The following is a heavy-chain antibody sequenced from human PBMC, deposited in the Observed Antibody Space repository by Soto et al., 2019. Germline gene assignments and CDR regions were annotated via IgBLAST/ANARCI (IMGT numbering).Heavy chain of an antibody. CDR1: GGSISSYY. V-gene: IGHV4-59*08. CDR2: IYYSGST. CDR3: ARLRFGIDY. Sequence: PSETLSLTCTVSGGSISSYYWSWIRQPPGKGLEWIGYIYYSGSTNYNPSLKSRVTISVDTSKNQFSLKLSSVTAADTAVYYCARLRFGIDYWGQGTLVTVSS. D-gene: IGHD3-16*01. J-gene: IGHJ4*02.